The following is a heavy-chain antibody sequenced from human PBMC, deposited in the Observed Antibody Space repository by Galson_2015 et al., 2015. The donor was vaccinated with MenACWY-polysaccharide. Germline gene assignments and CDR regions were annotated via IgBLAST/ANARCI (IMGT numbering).Heavy chain of an antibody. V-gene: IGHV4-59*08. Sequence: SETLSLTCTVSGGSVSSYYWSWIRQSPGKGPEWIGYIYYSGITNYNPSLKSRVTISMDTSKNQFSLRVNSVTAADTAVYYCAFDIWGRGTMVAVSS. J-gene: IGHJ3*02. CDR1: GGSVSSYY. CDR2: IYYSGIT. CDR3: AFDI.